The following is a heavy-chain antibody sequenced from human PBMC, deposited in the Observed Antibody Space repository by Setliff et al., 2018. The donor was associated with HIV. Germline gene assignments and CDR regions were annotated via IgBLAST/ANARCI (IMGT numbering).Heavy chain of an antibody. CDR1: GGSISSYY. V-gene: IGHV4-59*08. D-gene: IGHD5-18*01. CDR3: ARLRRIQLWSFDY. CDR2: IYHSGST. J-gene: IGHJ4*02. Sequence: SETLSLTCTVSGGSISSYYWSWIRQPPGKGLEWIGSIYHSGSTYYNPSLKSRVTISVDTSKNQFSLKLSSVTAADTAVYYCARLRRIQLWSFDYWGQGTLVTVSS.